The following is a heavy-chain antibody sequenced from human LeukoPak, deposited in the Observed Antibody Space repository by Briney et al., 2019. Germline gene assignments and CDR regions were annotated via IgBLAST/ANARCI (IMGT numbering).Heavy chain of an antibody. J-gene: IGHJ4*02. CDR1: GFTFSSYG. V-gene: IGHV3-30*03. CDR2: ISYDASNE. Sequence: GGSLRPSCAASGFTFSSYGMHWVRQAPGKGLDWVAIISYDASNEYYAESVKGRFTISRDNSKNTLFLQMNSLRQEDTAVYYCARERTDFGSLRGDFDYWGQGTLVTVSS. CDR3: ARERTDFGSLRGDFDY. D-gene: IGHD1-26*01.